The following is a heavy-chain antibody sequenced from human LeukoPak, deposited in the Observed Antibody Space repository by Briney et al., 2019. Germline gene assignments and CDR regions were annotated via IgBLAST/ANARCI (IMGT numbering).Heavy chain of an antibody. V-gene: IGHV3-7*01. CDR3: ARGADGVSSNSRGWFDP. J-gene: IGHJ5*02. D-gene: IGHD2-15*01. CDR1: GFTFRNFW. CDR2: INQDQSAK. Sequence: GGSLRLPRAASGFTFRNFWMSWVRQAPGKGLEWVASINQDQSAKFYVDSVRGRFTISRDNAQNSLFLQMNSLRAEDTAVYSCARGADGVSSNSRGWFDPWGQGTLVTVSS.